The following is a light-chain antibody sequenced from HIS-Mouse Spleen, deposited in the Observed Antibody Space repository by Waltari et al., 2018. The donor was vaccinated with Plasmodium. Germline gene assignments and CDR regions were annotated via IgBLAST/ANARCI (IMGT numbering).Light chain of an antibody. Sequence: EIVLTQSPATLSLSPGERATLSCRASQSVISYYALCQQKHGQAPRLLIYNASNRATGIPARFRGSGSGTDFTLTISSLGPEDFAVYYCQQRSNWPRVLTFGGGTKVEIK. V-gene: IGKV3-11*01. CDR3: QQRSNWPRVLT. J-gene: IGKJ4*01. CDR2: NAS. CDR1: QSVISY.